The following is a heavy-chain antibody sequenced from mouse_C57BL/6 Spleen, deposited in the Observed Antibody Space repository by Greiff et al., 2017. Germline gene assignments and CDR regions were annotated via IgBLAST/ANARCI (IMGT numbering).Heavy chain of an antibody. CDR3: TRELYDYAGAWVAY. V-gene: IGHV5-9-1*02. Sequence: EVKLVESGAGLVKPGGSLKLSCAASGFTFSSYAMSWVRQTPEKRLEWVAYISRGGDYIYYADTVTGRFTISIDNSRNTLYLQMRSLNSEDTAMYYCTRELYDYAGAWVAYWGQGTLVTVSA. CDR2: ISRGGDYI. J-gene: IGHJ3*01. D-gene: IGHD2-4*01. CDR1: GFTFSSYA.